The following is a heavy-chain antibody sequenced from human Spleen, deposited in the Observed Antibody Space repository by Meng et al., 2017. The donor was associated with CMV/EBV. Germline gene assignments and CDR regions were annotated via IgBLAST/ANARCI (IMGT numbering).Heavy chain of an antibody. CDR2: ITSSSNYI. V-gene: IGHV3-21*01. Sequence: GESLKISCAASGFTFSTYSMNWVRQAPGKGLEWVSSITSSSNYIYYADSMKGRFTISRDNAKNLLYLQMNSLRADDTAIYYCARDRITAAGTFDYWGQGTLVTVSS. CDR3: ARDRITAAGTFDY. CDR1: GFTFSTYS. D-gene: IGHD6-13*01. J-gene: IGHJ4*02.